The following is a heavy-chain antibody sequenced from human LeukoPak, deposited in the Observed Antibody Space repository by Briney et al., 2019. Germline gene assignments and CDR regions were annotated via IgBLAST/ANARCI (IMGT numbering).Heavy chain of an antibody. CDR3: ATAPDSSGYYYY. CDR1: GYTFTGYY. Sequence: ASVKVSCKASGYTFTGYYMHWVRQAPGQGLEWMGWINPNSGGTNYAQKFQGRVTMTRDTSISTAYMELSRLRSDDTAVYYCATAPDSSGYYYYWGQGTLVTVSS. J-gene: IGHJ4*02. D-gene: IGHD3-22*01. CDR2: INPNSGGT. V-gene: IGHV1-2*02.